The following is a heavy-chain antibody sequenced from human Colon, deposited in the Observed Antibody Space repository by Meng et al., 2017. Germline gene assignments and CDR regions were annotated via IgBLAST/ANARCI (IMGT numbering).Heavy chain of an antibody. CDR1: GTSLTTSGEG. D-gene: IGHD3/OR15-3a*01. CDR2: VYWDGDS. Sequence: QISLTESGPTLVKPTQTLTLTCTFSGTSLTTSGEGVGWIRQPPGKALEWLALVYWDGDSRYSPSLRNRLTITKDTSRNQVVLTMTNVDPVDTGTYFCFHSSDHLIYASSWGQGTLVTVSS. CDR3: FHSSDHLIYASS. J-gene: IGHJ5*02. V-gene: IGHV2-5*02.